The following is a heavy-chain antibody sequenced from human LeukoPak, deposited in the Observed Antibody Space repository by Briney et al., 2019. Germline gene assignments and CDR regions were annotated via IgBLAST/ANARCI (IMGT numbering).Heavy chain of an antibody. CDR2: TYYRSKWFY. Sequence: SQTLSLTCVISRDSVSANSVTWHWIRQSPSRGLEWLGRTYYRSKWFYDFAPSVRSRITINADTSKNQFSLHLNSVTPEDTAVYYCARAGSGHYTYWGQGTLVTVSS. J-gene: IGHJ4*02. CDR1: RDSVSANSVT. D-gene: IGHD3-10*01. CDR3: ARAGSGHYTY. V-gene: IGHV6-1*01.